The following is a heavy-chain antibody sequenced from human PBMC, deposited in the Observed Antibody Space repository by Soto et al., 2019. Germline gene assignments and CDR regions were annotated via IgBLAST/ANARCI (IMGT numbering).Heavy chain of an antibody. V-gene: IGHV3-66*01. J-gene: IGHJ4*02. CDR1: GFTISNTY. CDR3: ARSYSYPYYFDY. Sequence: HPGGSLRLSCSASGFTISNTYINWVRQAPGKGLEWVSVIYPGGSTYYADSVKGRFTISRDNSKNTLYFEMNSLRAEDAAVYYCARSYSYPYYFDYWGQGTPVTVSS. CDR2: IYPGGST. D-gene: IGHD5-18*01.